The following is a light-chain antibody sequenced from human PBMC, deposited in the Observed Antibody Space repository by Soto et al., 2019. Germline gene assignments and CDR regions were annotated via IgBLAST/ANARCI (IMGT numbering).Light chain of an antibody. CDR1: QSISSW. V-gene: IGKV1-5*01. CDR3: QQYNSYSYT. CDR2: DAS. J-gene: IGKJ2*01. Sequence: DIQMTQSPSTLSASVGDRVTITCRASQSISSWLAWYPQKPGKAPKLLIYDASSLESGVPSRFSGSGSGTEFPLTISSLQPDDFATYYCQQYNSYSYTFGQGTKLEIK.